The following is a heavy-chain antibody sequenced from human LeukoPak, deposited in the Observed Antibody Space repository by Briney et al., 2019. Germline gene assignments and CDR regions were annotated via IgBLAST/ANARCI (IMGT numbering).Heavy chain of an antibody. CDR3: ATGYDSSGYLLPHFDY. J-gene: IGHJ4*02. Sequence: RASVKVSCKVSGYTLTELSMHWVRQAPGKGLEWMGGFDPEDGETIYAQKFQGRVTMTEDTSTDTAYMELSSLRSEDTAVYYCATGYDSSGYLLPHFDYWGQGTLVTVSS. CDR1: GYTLTELS. D-gene: IGHD3-22*01. V-gene: IGHV1-24*01. CDR2: FDPEDGET.